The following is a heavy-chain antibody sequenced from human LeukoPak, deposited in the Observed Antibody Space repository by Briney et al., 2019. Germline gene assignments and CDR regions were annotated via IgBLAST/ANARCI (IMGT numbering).Heavy chain of an antibody. D-gene: IGHD3-9*01. CDR1: GFTFSSYA. Sequence: GRSLRLSCAASGFTFSSYAMHWVRQAPGKGLEWVAVISYDGSNKYYADSVKGRFTISRDNSKNTLYLQMNSLRAEDTAVYYCARDQKVLRYFDWLFDYWGQGTLATVSS. J-gene: IGHJ4*02. V-gene: IGHV3-30-3*01. CDR2: ISYDGSNK. CDR3: ARDQKVLRYFDWLFDY.